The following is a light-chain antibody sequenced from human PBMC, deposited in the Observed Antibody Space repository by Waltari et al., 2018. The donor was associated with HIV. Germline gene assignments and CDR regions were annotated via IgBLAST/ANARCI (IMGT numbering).Light chain of an antibody. CDR1: ENLVYRDSYTY. CDR3: MQRTHWPPS. J-gene: IGKJ2*03. CDR2: RVS. Sequence: TQSPVSLSVTLGQPASISCSSDENLVYRDSYTYLNWFRQRPGQSPRRLIYRVSKLDPGVADRFRGSGSGMNFTLSISRVEADDVGVFYCMQRTHWPPSFGRGTRLDIK. V-gene: IGKV2-30*01.